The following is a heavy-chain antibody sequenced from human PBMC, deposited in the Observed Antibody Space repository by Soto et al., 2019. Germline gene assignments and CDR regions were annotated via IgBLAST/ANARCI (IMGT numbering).Heavy chain of an antibody. Sequence: SETLSLTCAVDGGSFSCYYWSWIRHPPGKGLEWIGEINHSGSTNYNPSLTSRVTISVDTSKNQFSLKLSSVTAADTAVYYCARDGSSWSYYYYGMDVWGQGTTVTVSS. CDR2: INHSGST. D-gene: IGHD6-13*01. V-gene: IGHV4-34*01. CDR1: GGSFSCYY. J-gene: IGHJ6*02. CDR3: ARDGSSWSYYYYGMDV.